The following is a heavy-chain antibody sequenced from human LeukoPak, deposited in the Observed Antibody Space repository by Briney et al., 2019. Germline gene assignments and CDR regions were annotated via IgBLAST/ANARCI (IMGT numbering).Heavy chain of an antibody. J-gene: IGHJ5*02. CDR2: IYYSGST. CDR3: ARQLYGDFVNWFDP. D-gene: IGHD4-17*01. V-gene: IGHV4-39*01. Sequence: SETLSLTCTVSGGSTSSSSYYWGWIRQPPGEGLEWIGSIYYSGSTYYNPSLKSRVTMSVDTSKNQFSLNLRSVTAADTAVYYCARQLYGDFVNWFDPWGQGTLVTVSS. CDR1: GGSTSSSSYY.